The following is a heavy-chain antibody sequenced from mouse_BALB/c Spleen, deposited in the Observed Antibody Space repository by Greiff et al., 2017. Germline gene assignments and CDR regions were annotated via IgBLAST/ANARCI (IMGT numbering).Heavy chain of an antibody. CDR1: GFTFSDYY. V-gene: IGHV5-4*02. Sequence: EVQLVESGGGLVKPGGSLKLSCAASGFTFSDYYMYWVRQTPEKRLEWVATISDGGSCTYYPDSVKGRFTISRDNAKNNLYLQMSSLKSEDTAMYYCARDLTGFAYWGQGTLVTVSA. CDR2: ISDGGSCT. CDR3: ARDLTGFAY. J-gene: IGHJ3*01. D-gene: IGHD2-13*01.